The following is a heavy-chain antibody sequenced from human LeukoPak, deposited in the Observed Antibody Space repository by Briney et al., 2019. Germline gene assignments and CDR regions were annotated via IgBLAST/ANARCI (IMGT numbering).Heavy chain of an antibody. CDR3: VKDRGGYTGFDY. V-gene: IGHV3-43*01. D-gene: IGHD5-12*01. CDR1: GFAFGNYM. CDR2: ISWDRSDI. Sequence: GGSLRLSCAASGFAFGNYMMHWVRQAPGKGLEWVSHISWDRSDIHYAGSIKGRFTVSRDNSKNSLYLQMNSLRTEDTALYYCVKDRGGYTGFDYWGQGTLVTVYS. J-gene: IGHJ4*02.